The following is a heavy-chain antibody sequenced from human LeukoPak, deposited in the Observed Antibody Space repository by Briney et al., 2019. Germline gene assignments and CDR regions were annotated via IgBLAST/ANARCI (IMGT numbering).Heavy chain of an antibody. D-gene: IGHD4/OR15-4a*01. Sequence: SGTLSLTCSISGGSLSSSYWSWIRQPAGKGLEWIGRISTSGTTNYSPSLKGRLTMSIDTSKKQFSLNLRSVTAADTAVYYCASVLYGANGFDYWGQGILVTVSA. V-gene: IGHV4-4*07. CDR2: ISTSGTT. J-gene: IGHJ4*02. CDR3: ASVLYGANGFDY. CDR1: GGSLSSSY.